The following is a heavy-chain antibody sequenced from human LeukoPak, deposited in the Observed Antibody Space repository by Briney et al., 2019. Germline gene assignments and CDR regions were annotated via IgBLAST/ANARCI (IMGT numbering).Heavy chain of an antibody. D-gene: IGHD2-2*01. CDR1: GGSITNYY. Sequence: PSETLSLTCSVSGGSITNYYWNWIRQPPGKGLKCIGYIHYSGTTNHNPSLQSRVTISVDTSKNQFSLQLISVTAADTAVYYCARVSPQVPYYYYGMDVWGKGTTVTVSS. J-gene: IGHJ6*04. CDR3: ARVSPQVPYYYYGMDV. V-gene: IGHV4-59*01. CDR2: IHYSGTT.